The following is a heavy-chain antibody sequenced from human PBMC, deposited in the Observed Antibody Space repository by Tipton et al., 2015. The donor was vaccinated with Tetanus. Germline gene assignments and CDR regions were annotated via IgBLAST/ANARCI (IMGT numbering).Heavy chain of an antibody. V-gene: IGHV4-59*01. CDR2: IYYSGST. CDR1: GGSISSYY. CDR3: ARAPCRDFWSGCNYYGMDV. J-gene: IGHJ6*02. Sequence: LRLSCTVSGGSISSYYWSWIRQPPGKGLEWIGYIYYSGSTNYNPSLKSRVTISVDTSKNQFSLKLSSVTAADTAVYYCARAPCRDFWSGCNYYGMDVWGQGTTVTVSS. D-gene: IGHD3-3*01.